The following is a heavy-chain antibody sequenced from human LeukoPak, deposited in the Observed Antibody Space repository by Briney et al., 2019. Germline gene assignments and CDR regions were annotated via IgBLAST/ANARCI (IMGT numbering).Heavy chain of an antibody. CDR1: GFTFSSYG. CDR2: ISYDGSNK. V-gene: IGHV3-30*03. CDR3: ARPSHREAFDI. Sequence: GRSLRLSCAASGFTFSSYGMHWVRQAPGKGLEWVAVISYDGSNKYYADSVKGRFTISRDNAKNSLYLQMNSLRAEDTAVYYCARPSHREAFDIWGQGTMVTVSS. D-gene: IGHD1-14*01. J-gene: IGHJ3*02.